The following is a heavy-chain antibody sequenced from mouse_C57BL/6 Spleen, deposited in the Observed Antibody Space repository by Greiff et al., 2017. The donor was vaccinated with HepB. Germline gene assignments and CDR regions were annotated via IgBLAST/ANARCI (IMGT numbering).Heavy chain of an antibody. Sequence: VQLKESGPGLVKPSQSLSLTCSVTGYSITSGYYWNWIRQFPGNKLEWMGYISYDGSNNYNPSLKNRISITRDTSKNQFFLKLNSVTTEDTATYYCARKAPYGTLDVWGTGTTVTVSS. CDR3: ARKAPYGTLDV. J-gene: IGHJ1*03. CDR2: ISYDGSN. D-gene: IGHD2-1*01. CDR1: GYSITSGYY. V-gene: IGHV3-6*01.